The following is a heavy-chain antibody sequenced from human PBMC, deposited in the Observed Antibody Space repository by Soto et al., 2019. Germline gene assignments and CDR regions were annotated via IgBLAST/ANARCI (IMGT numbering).Heavy chain of an antibody. J-gene: IGHJ4*02. D-gene: IGHD3-9*01. Sequence: GGSLRLSCAASGFTFDDYAMHWVRQAPGKGLEWVSGISWNSGSIGYADSVKGRFTISRDNAKNSLYLQMNSLRAEDTALYYCAKGGFDALSVWGQGTLVTVSS. V-gene: IGHV3-9*01. CDR1: GFTFDDYA. CDR3: AKGGFDALSV. CDR2: ISWNSGSI.